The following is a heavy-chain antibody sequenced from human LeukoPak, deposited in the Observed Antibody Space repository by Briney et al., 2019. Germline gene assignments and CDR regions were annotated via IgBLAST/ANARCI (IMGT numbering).Heavy chain of an antibody. CDR3: ARDSYYYDSSVVDWFDP. CDR1: GFTFSSYA. J-gene: IGHJ5*02. CDR2: ISSSGSTI. D-gene: IGHD3-22*01. V-gene: IGHV3-48*03. Sequence: GGSLRLSCAASGFTFSSYAMSWVRQAPGKGLEWVSYISSSGSTIYYADSVKGRFTISRDNAKNSLYLQMNSLRAEDTAVYYCARDSYYYDSSVVDWFDPWGQGTLVTVSS.